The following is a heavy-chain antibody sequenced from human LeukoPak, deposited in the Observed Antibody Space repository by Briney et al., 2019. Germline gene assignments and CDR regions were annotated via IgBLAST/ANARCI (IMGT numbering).Heavy chain of an antibody. CDR1: GFTFSSYW. CDR2: IKQDGSEK. J-gene: IGHJ6*02. D-gene: IGHD5-12*01. V-gene: IGHV3-7*01. Sequence: GGSLRLSCAASGFTFSSYWMSWVRQAPGKGLEWVANIKQDGSEKYYVDSVKGRFTISRGNAKNSLYLQMNSLRAEDTAVYYCASSRASYSGSFYYYYGMDVWGQGTTVTVSS. CDR3: ASSRASYSGSFYYYYGMDV.